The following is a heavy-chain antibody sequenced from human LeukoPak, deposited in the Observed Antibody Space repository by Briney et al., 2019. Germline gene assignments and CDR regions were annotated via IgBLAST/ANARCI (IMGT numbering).Heavy chain of an antibody. V-gene: IGHV1-2*02. CDR3: AREGSVVSFYYMDV. J-gene: IGHJ6*03. D-gene: IGHD3-22*01. CDR1: GYTFTGYY. Sequence: GASVKVSCKASGYTFTGYYMHWVRQAPGQGLEWMGWINPNSGGTNYAQKFQGRVTMTRDTSISTAYMELSRLRSDDTAVYYCAREGSVVSFYYMDVWGKGTTVTVSS. CDR2: INPNSGGT.